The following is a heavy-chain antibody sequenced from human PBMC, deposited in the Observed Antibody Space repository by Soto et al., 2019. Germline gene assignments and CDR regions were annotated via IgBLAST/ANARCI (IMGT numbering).Heavy chain of an antibody. Sequence: GGSLRLSCTTSGFNFGDYAMGWFRQAPEKGLEWVAFIRSRPYGGTAEIAASVKDRFTISRDESEAIAYLQMSSLKTEDTAVYFCTRAVSLASGWIVRYLFAYWGQGALVTVS. J-gene: IGHJ4*02. CDR3: TRAVSLASGWIVRYLFAY. CDR2: IRSRPYGGTA. V-gene: IGHV3-49*03. D-gene: IGHD3-22*01. CDR1: GFNFGDYA.